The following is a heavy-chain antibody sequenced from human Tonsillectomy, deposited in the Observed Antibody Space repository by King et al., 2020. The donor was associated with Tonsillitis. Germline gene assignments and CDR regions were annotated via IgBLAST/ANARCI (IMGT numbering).Heavy chain of an antibody. CDR3: ARGPPELRFLDMDV. Sequence: VQLVESGGGVVQPGRSLRLSCAASGFIFNNYALHWVRQAPGKGLEWVALIPYEGSNKFYTDSVKGRFTIDRDSSKNTLHLQMNSLRAEDTAVYYCARGPPELRFLDMDVWGTGTTVTVSS. J-gene: IGHJ6*03. CDR2: IPYEGSNK. D-gene: IGHD3-3*01. CDR1: GFIFNNYA. V-gene: IGHV3-30*10.